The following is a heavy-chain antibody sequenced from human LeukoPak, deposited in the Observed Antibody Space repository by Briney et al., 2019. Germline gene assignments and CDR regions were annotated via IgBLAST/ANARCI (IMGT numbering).Heavy chain of an antibody. CDR2: ISSSGSTI. CDR3: AKDRLRPHGYCSSTSCYVPDY. Sequence: GGSLRLSCAASGFTFSDYYMSWIRQAPGKGLEWVSYISSSGSTIYYADSVKGRFTISRDNSKNTLYLQMKSLRAEERAVYYCAKDRLRPHGYCSSTSCYVPDYCGQGTLVTVSS. CDR1: GFTFSDYY. J-gene: IGHJ4*02. D-gene: IGHD2-2*01. V-gene: IGHV3-11*04.